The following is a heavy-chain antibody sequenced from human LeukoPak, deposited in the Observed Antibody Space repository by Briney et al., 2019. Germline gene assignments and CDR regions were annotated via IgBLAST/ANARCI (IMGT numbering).Heavy chain of an antibody. CDR2: IYSSGNT. Sequence: PSETLSLTCTVSGVSFSSYYWTWIRHPAGKGLEWIGRIYSSGNTNYNPSLESRVTMSIDTSKNQFSLKLTSVTAADTAVYYCARERGLLRGDAFDIWGQGTMVTVSS. J-gene: IGHJ3*02. CDR3: ARERGLLRGDAFDI. V-gene: IGHV4-4*07. D-gene: IGHD5-12*01. CDR1: GVSFSSYY.